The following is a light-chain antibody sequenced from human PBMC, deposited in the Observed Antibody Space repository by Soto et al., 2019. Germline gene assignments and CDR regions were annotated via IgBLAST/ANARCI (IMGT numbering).Light chain of an antibody. Sequence: DIQMTQSPSALSASVGDRVTITCRASQSISRWLAGDQQKPGKDPKLLISKASSLQGGVPSRFSGSGSGTEFTLTSSGLQPDHAAAYYCQQYSGLYTFGQGTKLEI. CDR2: KAS. CDR3: QQYSGLYT. J-gene: IGKJ2*01. V-gene: IGKV1-5*03. CDR1: QSISRW.